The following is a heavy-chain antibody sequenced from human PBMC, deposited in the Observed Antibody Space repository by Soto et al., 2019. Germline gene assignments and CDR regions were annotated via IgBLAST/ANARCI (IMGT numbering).Heavy chain of an antibody. Sequence: QVQLQESGPGLVKPSGTLSLTCAVSGGSISSSNWWSWGRQPPGKGLEWIGEIYHSGSTNYNPSLKRRVTISQVKSNYQCSLKLSSVTAADTDLYCRARITPRGRWERLYWYFDLLGRGTLVTVS. V-gene: IGHV4-4*01. CDR1: GGSISSSNW. CDR3: ARITPRGRWERLYWYFDL. J-gene: IGHJ2*01. D-gene: IGHD1-26*01. CDR2: IYHSGST.